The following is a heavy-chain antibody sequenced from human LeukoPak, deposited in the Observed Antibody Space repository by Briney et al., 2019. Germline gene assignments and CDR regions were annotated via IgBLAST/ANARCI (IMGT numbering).Heavy chain of an antibody. CDR3: ASTFETYGDYDYYYGMDV. J-gene: IGHJ6*02. CDR2: INPNSRGT. Sequence: ASVKVSCKDCGYTFTDYYMHWVRQAPGQGLEWMGWINPNSRGTNYAQKFQGRVTMTTDTSISTAYMELSSLRSEDTAVYYCASTFETYGDYDYYYGMDVWGQGTTVTVSS. CDR1: GYTFTDYY. V-gene: IGHV1-2*02. D-gene: IGHD4-17*01.